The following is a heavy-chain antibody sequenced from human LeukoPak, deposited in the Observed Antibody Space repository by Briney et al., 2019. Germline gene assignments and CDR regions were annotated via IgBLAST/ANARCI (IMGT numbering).Heavy chain of an antibody. CDR1: SGSFSGYY. CDR2: INHSGST. J-gene: IGHJ5*02. V-gene: IGHV4-34*01. CDR3: ARGLLTLTYFDFWSVYPHGSFP. D-gene: IGHD3-3*01. Sequence: SETLSLTCAVYSGSFSGYYWSWIRQPPGKGLEWIGEINHSGSTNYNPSLKSRVTISVDTSKNQFSLKLSCVTAADTAVYYSARGLLTLTYFDFWSVYPHGSFPWGQGALVTVSS.